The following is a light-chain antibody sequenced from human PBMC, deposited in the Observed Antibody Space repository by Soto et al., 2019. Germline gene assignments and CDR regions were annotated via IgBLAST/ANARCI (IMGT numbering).Light chain of an antibody. CDR2: DVS. CDR1: SSDIGGFNF. J-gene: IGLJ1*01. Sequence: QSVLTQPASVSGSPGQSLTISCTGTSSDIGGFNFVSWYQQHPGKAPKVMIYDVSSRPSGVSSRFSGSKSGNTASLTISGLQAEDEADYYCSSYRSNNKLVFGTGTKVTV. CDR3: SSYRSNNKLV. V-gene: IGLV2-14*01.